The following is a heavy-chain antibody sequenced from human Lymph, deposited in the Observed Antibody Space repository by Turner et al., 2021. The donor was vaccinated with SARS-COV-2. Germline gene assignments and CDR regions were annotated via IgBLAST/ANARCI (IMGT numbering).Heavy chain of an antibody. CDR1: GFTFSYYW. J-gene: IGHJ4*02. CDR2: IKQDGSEK. V-gene: IGHV3-7*01. D-gene: IGHD1-26*01. CDR3: ARMGSSSWYFDY. Sequence: EVQLVESGGGLVQPGGSLRLSCAASGFTFSYYWMSWVRQAPGKGLEWVANIKQDGSEKYYVDSVKGRFTISRDNAKISLFLQMNSLRAEDTAVYYCARMGSSSWYFDYWGQGTLVTVSS.